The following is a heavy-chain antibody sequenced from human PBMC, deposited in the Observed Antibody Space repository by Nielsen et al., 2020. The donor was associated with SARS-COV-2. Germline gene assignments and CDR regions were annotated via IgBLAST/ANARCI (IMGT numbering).Heavy chain of an antibody. J-gene: IGHJ5*02. CDR1: GFTFSCYG. CDR3: ARMNGRDWFDP. Sequence: GESLKISCAASGFTFSCYGMHWVRQAPGKGLEWVAVIWYDGSNKYYADSVKGRFTISRDNSKNTLYLQMNSLRAEDTAVYYCARMNGRDWFDPWGQGTLVTVSS. V-gene: IGHV3-33*01. D-gene: IGHD1-1*01. CDR2: IWYDGSNK.